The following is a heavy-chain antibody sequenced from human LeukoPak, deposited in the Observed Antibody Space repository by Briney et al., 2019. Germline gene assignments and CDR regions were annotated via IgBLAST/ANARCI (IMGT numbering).Heavy chain of an antibody. CDR2: FYTSGST. Sequence: SETLSLTCTVSGGSIGSYYWGWIRQPAGKGLEWIGRFYTSGSTDYNPSLKSRVIISVDKSKNQFSLKLSSVTAADTAIYYCERETYMDVWGRGITVTVSS. V-gene: IGHV4-4*07. CDR1: GGSIGSYY. J-gene: IGHJ6*04. CDR3: ERETYMDV.